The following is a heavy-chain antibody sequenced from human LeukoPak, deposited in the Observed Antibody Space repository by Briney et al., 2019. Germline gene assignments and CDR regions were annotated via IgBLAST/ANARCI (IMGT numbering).Heavy chain of an antibody. Sequence: SETLSLTCAVSGVSISGSGHYWGWIRQPPGKGLEWIGNIYHSGSTYYNASLQSRVTISIDTSKNQFSLKLSSVTAADTAVYYCASDSPRGGWFDPWGQGTLVTVSS. CDR3: ASDSPRGGWFDP. V-gene: IGHV4-39*07. CDR2: IYHSGST. J-gene: IGHJ5*02. CDR1: GVSISGSGHY.